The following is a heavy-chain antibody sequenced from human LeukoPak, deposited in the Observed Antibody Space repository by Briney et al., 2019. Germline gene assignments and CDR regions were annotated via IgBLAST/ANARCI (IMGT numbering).Heavy chain of an antibody. CDR3: ARDGRAAAGTKPDY. Sequence: GGSLRLSCAASGFTFSSYAMHWVRQAPGKGLEWVAVIWYDGSNKYYADSVKGRFTISRDNSKNTLYLQMNSLRAEDTAVYYCARDGRAAAGTKPDYWGQGTLVTVSS. D-gene: IGHD6-13*01. J-gene: IGHJ4*02. V-gene: IGHV3-33*08. CDR1: GFTFSSYA. CDR2: IWYDGSNK.